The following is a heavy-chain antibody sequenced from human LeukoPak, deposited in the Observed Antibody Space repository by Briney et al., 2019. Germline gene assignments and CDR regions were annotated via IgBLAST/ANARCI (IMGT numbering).Heavy chain of an antibody. Sequence: GGSLRLSCAASGLTFSSYSMNWVRQAPGKGLEWVSYIRSSGSTIYYADSVKGRFTISRDNAKNSLYLQMNSLRDEDTAVYYCARGGAVGPNPYYSDYWGQGTLVTVSS. CDR1: GLTFSSYS. CDR3: ARGGAVGPNPYYSDY. V-gene: IGHV3-48*02. J-gene: IGHJ4*02. D-gene: IGHD2-2*01. CDR2: IRSSGSTI.